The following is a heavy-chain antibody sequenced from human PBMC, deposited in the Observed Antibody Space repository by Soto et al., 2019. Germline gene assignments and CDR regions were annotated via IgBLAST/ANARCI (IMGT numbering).Heavy chain of an antibody. CDR2: ISGFNGKT. CDR1: GYGFARYG. J-gene: IGHJ5*02. Sequence: ASVKVSCKTSGYGFARYGVSWVRQAPGQGLEWLGWISGFNGKTEYSQTLRDRVTLTRDTSTGTAYLELRRLKSDDTAIYYCARDTNYFGTAGANWFELWGQGTLVTVSS. CDR3: ARDTNYFGTAGANWFEL. V-gene: IGHV1-18*01. D-gene: IGHD3-9*01.